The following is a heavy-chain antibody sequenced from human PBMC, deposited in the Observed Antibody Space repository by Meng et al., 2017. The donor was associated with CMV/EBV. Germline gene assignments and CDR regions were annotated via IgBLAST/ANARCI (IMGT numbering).Heavy chain of an antibody. CDR2: INPNSGGT. J-gene: IGHJ6*02. CDR3: ARVIAAAGTRTPGYYGMDV. CDR1: GYTFTGYY. Sequence: ASVKVSCKASGYTFTGYYMHWVRQAPGQRLEWMGWINPNSGGTNYAQKFQGRVTMTRDTSISTAYMELSRLRSDDTAVYYCARVIAAAGTRTPGYYGMDVWGQGTTVTVSS. V-gene: IGHV1-2*02. D-gene: IGHD6-13*01.